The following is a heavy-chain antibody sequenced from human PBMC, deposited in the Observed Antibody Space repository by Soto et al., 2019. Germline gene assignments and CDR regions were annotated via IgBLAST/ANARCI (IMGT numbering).Heavy chain of an antibody. D-gene: IGHD6-13*01. CDR2: ISYAGDYQ. J-gene: IGHJ4*02. Sequence: QVQLLESGGGVVQPRRSLRLSCAASGFTFSSYGMQWVRQAPGKGLEWVAVISYAGDYQYYAVSVKGRFTISRDNSKKRLYLQMNTLKPEDTAVYFCEKSRGRSSWYEADSWRQGTLVNVSS. CDR3: EKSRGRSSWYEADS. CDR1: GFTFSSYG. V-gene: IGHV3-30*18.